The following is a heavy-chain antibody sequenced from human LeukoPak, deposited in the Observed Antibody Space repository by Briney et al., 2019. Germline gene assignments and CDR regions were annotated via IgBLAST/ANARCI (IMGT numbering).Heavy chain of an antibody. CDR2: INSDGSST. V-gene: IGHV3-74*01. J-gene: IGHJ4*02. CDR1: GFTFSSYW. CDR3: ARIPSSRQLLHFDY. D-gene: IGHD6-13*01. Sequence: GGSLRLSCAASGFTFSSYWMHWVRQAPGKGLVWVSRINSDGSSTYYADSVKGRFTISRDISKNMLYLQMNSLRAEDTAVYYCARIPSSRQLLHFDYWGQGTPVTVSS.